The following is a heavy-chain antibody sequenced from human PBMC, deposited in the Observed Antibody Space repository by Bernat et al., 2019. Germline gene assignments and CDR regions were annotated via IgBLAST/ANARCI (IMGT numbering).Heavy chain of an antibody. CDR2: ISIDGNKK. D-gene: IGHD6-13*01. V-gene: IGHV3-30*18. CDR3: AKGGEGNSWSSFDI. Sequence: VQLVESGGGVVQPGRSLRLSCAASGFTINRYAMHWVRQAPGKGLEWVAVISIDGNKKHYAESVEGRFPISRDSSKNTLYLQMNSLRVEDTAVYYCAKGGEGNSWSSFDIWGQGTMVTVSS. J-gene: IGHJ3*02. CDR1: GFTINRYA.